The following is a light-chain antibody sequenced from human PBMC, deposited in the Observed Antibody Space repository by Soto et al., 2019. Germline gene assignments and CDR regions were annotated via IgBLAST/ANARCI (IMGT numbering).Light chain of an antibody. CDR2: DAS. CDR3: QQRNIWPPVT. Sequence: DRVMTQSPDTLSASPGERVSLSCRASQSVSNYLIWYQQKPGQAPRLLISDASTRATGIPARFSGSGSGTEFTLTISSLEPEDSAVYYCQQRNIWPPVTFGQGTRLQI. J-gene: IGKJ5*01. CDR1: QSVSNY. V-gene: IGKV3-15*01.